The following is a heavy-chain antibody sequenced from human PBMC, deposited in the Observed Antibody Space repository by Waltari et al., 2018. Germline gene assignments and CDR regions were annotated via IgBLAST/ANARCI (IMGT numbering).Heavy chain of an antibody. V-gene: IGHV3-30*04. CDR3: ARDRGYSYGLLDY. Sequence: QVQLVESGGGVVQPGRSLRLSCAASGFTFSSYAMPWVRQAPGKGLEWVAVISYDGSNKYYADSVKGRFTISRDNSKNTLYLQMNSLRAEDTAVYYCARDRGYSYGLLDYWGQGTLVTVSS. CDR2: ISYDGSNK. CDR1: GFTFSSYA. J-gene: IGHJ4*02. D-gene: IGHD5-18*01.